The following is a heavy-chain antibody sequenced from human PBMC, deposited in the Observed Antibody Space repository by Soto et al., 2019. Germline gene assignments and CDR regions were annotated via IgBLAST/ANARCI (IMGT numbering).Heavy chain of an antibody. CDR3: TTVDPWIQLWQVVPAEYFQH. CDR1: GFTFSNAW. D-gene: IGHD5-18*01. CDR2: IKSKTDGGTT. J-gene: IGHJ1*01. V-gene: IGHV3-15*07. Sequence: GGSLRLSCAASGFTFSNAWMNWVRQAPGKGLEWVGRIKSKTDGGTTDYAAPVKGRFTISRDDSKNTLYLQMNSLKTEDTAVYYCTTVDPWIQLWQVVPAEYFQHWGQGTLVTVSS.